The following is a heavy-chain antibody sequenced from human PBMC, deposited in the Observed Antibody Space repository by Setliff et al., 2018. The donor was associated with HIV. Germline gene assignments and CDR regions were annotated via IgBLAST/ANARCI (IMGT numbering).Heavy chain of an antibody. J-gene: IGHJ6*03. V-gene: IGHV1-18*01. D-gene: IGHD2-2*01. CDR1: GYTFTSYG. CDR2: ISAYNGNT. CDR3: ARGQLGRQGYCSSTSCYYYYYMDV. Sequence: SVKVSCKASGYTFTSYGISWVRQAPGQGLEWMGWISAYNGNTNYAQKLQGRVTMTTDTSTSTAYMELRSLRSDDTAAYYCARGQLGRQGYCSSTSCYYYYYMDVWGKGTTVTVSS.